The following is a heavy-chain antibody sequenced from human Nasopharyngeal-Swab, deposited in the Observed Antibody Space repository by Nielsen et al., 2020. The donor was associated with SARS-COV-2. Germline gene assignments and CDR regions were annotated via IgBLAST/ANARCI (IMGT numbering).Heavy chain of an antibody. CDR2: ISYEGSKK. D-gene: IGHD3-10*01. CDR3: AKANQLFWFGEFRNDAFDI. Sequence: GGSLRLSCAASGFTFSSYAMSWVRQAPGKGLEWVAVISYEGSKKYHADFVKGRFTISRDYSKNTLYLQMNSLRPGDTAVYYCAKANQLFWFGEFRNDAFDIWG. J-gene: IGHJ3*02. CDR1: GFTFSSYA. V-gene: IGHV3-30-3*01.